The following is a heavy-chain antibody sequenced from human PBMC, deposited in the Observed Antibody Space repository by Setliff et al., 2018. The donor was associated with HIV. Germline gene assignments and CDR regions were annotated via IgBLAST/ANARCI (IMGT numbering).Heavy chain of an antibody. V-gene: IGHV4-39*01. D-gene: IGHD2-15*01. CDR3: VLLEVPFIEGIAPPL. Sequence: SETLSLTCSVSGGSISSSGYYWSWVRQPPEKGLEWIGEINPGGSATYNPSLKSRVTISVDTSKNQFSLKLNTVTAADTAIYYCVLLEVPFIEGIAPPLWGQGSLVTVSS. CDR1: GGSISSSGYY. J-gene: IGHJ4*02. CDR2: INPGGSA.